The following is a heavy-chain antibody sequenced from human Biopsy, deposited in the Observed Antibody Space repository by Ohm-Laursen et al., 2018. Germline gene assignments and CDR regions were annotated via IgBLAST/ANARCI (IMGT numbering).Heavy chain of an antibody. CDR1: GDSINSSY. D-gene: IGHD2-15*01. CDR3: ASRGSGGRSFDY. Sequence: SQTLSLTCTVSGDSINSSYWSWIRQAPGKGLEWIGFISNSGNTNYNPSLKSRVTISADTSKNQFSLKLGSVTVADTAVFYWASRGSGGRSFDYWGQGSLVTVSS. V-gene: IGHV4-59*08. J-gene: IGHJ4*02. CDR2: ISNSGNT.